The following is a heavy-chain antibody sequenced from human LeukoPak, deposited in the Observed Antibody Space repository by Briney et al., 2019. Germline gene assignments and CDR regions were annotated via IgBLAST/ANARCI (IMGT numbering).Heavy chain of an antibody. D-gene: IGHD1-7*01. Sequence: ASVKVSCKASGYTFTSYGISWVRQAPGQGLEWMGRISAYNGNTNYAQKLQGRVTMTTDTSTSTAYMELRSLRSDDTAVYYCARDGITGTRSYYYYYMDVWGKGTTVTVSS. CDR3: ARDGITGTRSYYYYYMDV. V-gene: IGHV1-18*01. CDR2: ISAYNGNT. J-gene: IGHJ6*03. CDR1: GYTFTSYG.